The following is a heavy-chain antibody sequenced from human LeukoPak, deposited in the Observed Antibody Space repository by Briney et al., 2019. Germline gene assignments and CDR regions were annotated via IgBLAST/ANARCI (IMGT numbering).Heavy chain of an antibody. D-gene: IGHD6-19*01. Sequence: GGSLRLSCAASGFSFSSYWMHWVRQAPGKGLVWVSRINSDGSSIIYADSVKGRFTISRDNAKNTLYLQMNSLRAGDTSVYYCARRGAVAGTVDYWGQGTLVTVSS. J-gene: IGHJ4*02. CDR3: ARRGAVAGTVDY. CDR1: GFSFSSYW. CDR2: INSDGSSI. V-gene: IGHV3-74*01.